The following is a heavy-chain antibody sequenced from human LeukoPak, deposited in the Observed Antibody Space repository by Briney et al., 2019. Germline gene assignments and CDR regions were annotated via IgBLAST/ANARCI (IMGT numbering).Heavy chain of an antibody. J-gene: IGHJ3*02. Sequence: QPGGSLRLSXAASGFTVSSNYMSWVRQAPGKGVERVSVIYSGGSTYYADSVKGRFTISRDNSKNTLYLQMNSLRAEDTAVYYCARDQSGAEAFDIWGQGTMVTVSS. D-gene: IGHD3-10*01. CDR3: ARDQSGAEAFDI. CDR2: IYSGGST. CDR1: GFTVSSNY. V-gene: IGHV3-53*01.